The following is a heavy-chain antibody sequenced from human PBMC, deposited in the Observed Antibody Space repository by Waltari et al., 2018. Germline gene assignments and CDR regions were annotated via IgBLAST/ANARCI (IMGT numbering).Heavy chain of an antibody. CDR3: ATARGDSMAAYRPCET. CDR1: GYTLSNSY. J-gene: IGHJ4*01. Sequence: EVRLLQSGAEVKKPGTTFKISCRLSGYTLSNSYIHWIQQAPGKGLQWMGLVDPEDCQNTAAEAIQGRITMTAQSSKETVYMESPSLTPHDSAVDYCATARGDSMAAYRPCETRGKGTVITVSS. D-gene: IGHD6-13*01. V-gene: IGHV1-69-2*01. CDR2: VDPEDCQN.